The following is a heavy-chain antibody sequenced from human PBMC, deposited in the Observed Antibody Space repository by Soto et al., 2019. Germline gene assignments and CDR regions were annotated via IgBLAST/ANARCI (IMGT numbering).Heavy chain of an antibody. CDR3: ARGPIDSSGWTIYYYYGMDV. CDR2: IYYSGST. J-gene: IGHJ6*02. V-gene: IGHV4-31*03. Sequence: PSETLSLTCTVSGGSISSGGYYWSWIRQHPGKGLEWIGYIYYSGSTYYNPSLKSRVTISVDTSKNQFSLKLSSVTAADTAVYYCARGPIDSSGWTIYYYYGMDVWGQGTTVTVSS. D-gene: IGHD6-19*01. CDR1: GGSISSGGYY.